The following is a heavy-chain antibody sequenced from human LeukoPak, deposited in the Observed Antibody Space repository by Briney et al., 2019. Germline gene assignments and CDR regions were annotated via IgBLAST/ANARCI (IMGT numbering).Heavy chain of an antibody. CDR1: GYTFTSYD. Sequence: ASVKGSCKASGYTFTSYDINLVGQATGQGREGMGWMNPNSGNTGYAQKFQGRVTITSNTSISTAYMELSSLRSEDTAVYYCARGDHYVWASYRRAKGYWGQGTLVTVSS. CDR3: ARGDHYVWASYRRAKGY. D-gene: IGHD3-16*02. V-gene: IGHV1-8*01. J-gene: IGHJ4*02. CDR2: MNPNSGNT.